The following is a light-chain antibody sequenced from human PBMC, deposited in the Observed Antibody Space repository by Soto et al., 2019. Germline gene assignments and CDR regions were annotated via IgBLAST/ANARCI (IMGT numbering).Light chain of an antibody. CDR3: HQYGYSPNT. CDR1: RSVSSRY. CDR2: GAS. V-gene: IGKV3-20*01. J-gene: IGKJ2*01. Sequence: EIVLTQSPGTLSLSPGERATLSCRASRSVSSRYLAWYQQKPGQGPRLLIYGASSRATGIPDRFSGSGSGTDFTLTITGLEPEDFAVYHCHQYGYSPNTFGQGTKLEIK.